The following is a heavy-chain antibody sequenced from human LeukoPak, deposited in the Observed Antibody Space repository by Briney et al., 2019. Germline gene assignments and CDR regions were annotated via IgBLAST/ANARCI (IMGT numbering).Heavy chain of an antibody. CDR1: GGSFSAYY. V-gene: IGHV4-34*01. J-gene: IGHJ4*02. Sequence: KPSETLSLTCAVYGGSFSAYYWSWIRQPPGKGLEWIGEINHSGSTNYNPSLKSRVTISVDTSKNQFSLKLTSVTVADTAVYYCARGSKSYGYVYWGQGTLVTVSS. CDR2: INHSGST. CDR3: ARGSKSYGYVY. D-gene: IGHD5-18*01.